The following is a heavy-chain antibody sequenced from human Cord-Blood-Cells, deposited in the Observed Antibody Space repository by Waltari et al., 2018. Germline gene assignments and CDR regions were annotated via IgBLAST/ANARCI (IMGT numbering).Heavy chain of an antibody. J-gene: IGHJ4*02. CDR1: GGSFSGYY. Sequence: QVQLQQWGAGLLKPSETLSLTCAVYGGSFSGYYWSWIRQPPGKGLEWIGEIKHSGSTNYNPSLKRRVTISVDTSKNQFSLKLSSVTAADTAVYYCARQITYCSSTSCYYFDYWGQGTLVTVSS. V-gene: IGHV4-34*01. CDR2: IKHSGST. D-gene: IGHD2-2*01. CDR3: ARQITYCSSTSCYYFDY.